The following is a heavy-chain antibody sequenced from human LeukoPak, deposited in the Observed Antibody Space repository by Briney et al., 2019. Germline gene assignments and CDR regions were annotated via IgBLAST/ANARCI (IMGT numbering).Heavy chain of an antibody. V-gene: IGHV4-39*07. CDR1: GGSVSSNSDY. CDR3: ARVPRSYYYYYYMDV. J-gene: IGHJ6*03. Sequence: SETLSLICTVSGGSVSSNSDYWGWIRQPPGKGLEWIGSISYSGSTYYNPSLKSRVTISVDTSKNQFSLKLSSVTAADTAVYYCARVPRSYYYYYYMDVWGKGTTVTVSS. CDR2: ISYSGST.